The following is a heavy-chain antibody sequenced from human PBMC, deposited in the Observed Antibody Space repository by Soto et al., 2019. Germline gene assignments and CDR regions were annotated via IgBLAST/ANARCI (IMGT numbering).Heavy chain of an antibody. CDR1: GFTFSSYA. V-gene: IGHV3-23*01. CDR3: AKGSYYDFWSGYYPPAGDYYYGMDV. D-gene: IGHD3-3*01. Sequence: PGGSLRLSCAASGFTFSSYAMSWVRQAPGKGLEWVSAISGSGGSTYYADPVKGRFTISRDNSKNTLYLQMNSLRAEDTAVYYCAKGSYYDFWSGYYPPAGDYYYGMDVWGQGTTVTVSS. CDR2: ISGSGGST. J-gene: IGHJ6*02.